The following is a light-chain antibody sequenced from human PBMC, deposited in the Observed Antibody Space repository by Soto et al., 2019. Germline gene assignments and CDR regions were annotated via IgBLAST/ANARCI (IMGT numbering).Light chain of an antibody. CDR1: QSVSSSY. CDR2: GES. V-gene: IGKV3D-20*02. J-gene: IGKJ1*01. Sequence: EIVLTQSPGTLSLSPGERATLSCRASQSVSSSYLAWYQQKPGQAPRLLIYGESTRATGIPARFSGSGSGTDFTLTISSLEPEDFAVYYCQQRTNWPWTFGQGTKVDIK. CDR3: QQRTNWPWT.